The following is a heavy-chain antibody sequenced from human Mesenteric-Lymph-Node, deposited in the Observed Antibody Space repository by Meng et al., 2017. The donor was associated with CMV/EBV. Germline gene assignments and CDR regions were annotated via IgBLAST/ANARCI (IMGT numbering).Heavy chain of an antibody. D-gene: IGHD1-26*01. J-gene: IGHJ6*02. CDR2: ISSSSSTI. Sequence: GGSLRLSCAASGFTFSSYSMNWVRQAPGKGLEWVSYISSSSSTIYYADSVKGRFTISRDNAKNSLYLQMNSLRAEDTAVYYCAREDRGWERGMDVWGQGTTVTVSS. CDR3: AREDRGWERGMDV. V-gene: IGHV3-48*04. CDR1: GFTFSSYS.